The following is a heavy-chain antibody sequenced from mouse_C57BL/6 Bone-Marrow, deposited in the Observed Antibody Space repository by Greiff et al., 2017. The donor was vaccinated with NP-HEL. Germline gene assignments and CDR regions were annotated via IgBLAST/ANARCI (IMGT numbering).Heavy chain of an antibody. CDR2: IYPNNGGN. J-gene: IGHJ3*01. V-gene: IGHV1-34*01. D-gene: IGHD1-1*01. CDR3: ALYYYGSSGGFAY. Sequence: VRLKQSGPELVKPGASVKMSCKASGYTFTDYYMHWVKQSHGKSLEWIGYIYPNNGGNGYNQKFKGKATLTVDKSSSTAYMELRSLTSEDSAVYYCALYYYGSSGGFAYWGQGTLVTVSA. CDR1: GYTFTDYY.